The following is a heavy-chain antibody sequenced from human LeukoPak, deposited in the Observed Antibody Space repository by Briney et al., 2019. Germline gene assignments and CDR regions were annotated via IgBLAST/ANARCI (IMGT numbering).Heavy chain of an antibody. CDR2: ISGSGDSP. CDR1: GFTFSSYA. D-gene: IGHD1-7*01. J-gene: IGHJ4*02. V-gene: IGHV3-23*01. CDR3: VRTKAIGYFDY. Sequence: GGSLRLSCAASGFTFSSYAMSWVRQAPGKGLEWVSSISGSGDSPYYAGSVKGRFTISRDNSKNTLYLQMNSLRAEDTAVYYCVRTKAIGYFDYWGQGTLVTVSS.